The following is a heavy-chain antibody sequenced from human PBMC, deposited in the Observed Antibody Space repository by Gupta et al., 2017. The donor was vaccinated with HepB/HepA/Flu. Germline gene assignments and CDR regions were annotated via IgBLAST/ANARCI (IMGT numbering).Heavy chain of an antibody. CDR3: ARAGVGSSWYAAHYYFDY. CDR2: IWYDGSNK. Sequence: QMQLVESGGGVVQPGRSLRLSCAASGFTFSSYGMHWVRQAPGKGLEWVAVIWYDGSNKYYADSVKGRFTISRDNSKNTLYLQMNSLRAEDTAVYYCARAGVGSSWYAAHYYFDYWGQGTLVTVSS. V-gene: IGHV3-33*01. J-gene: IGHJ4*02. CDR1: GFTFSSYG. D-gene: IGHD6-13*01.